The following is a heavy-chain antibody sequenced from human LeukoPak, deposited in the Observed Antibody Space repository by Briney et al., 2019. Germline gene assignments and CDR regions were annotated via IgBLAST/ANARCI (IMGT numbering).Heavy chain of an antibody. CDR1: GYSFTSYW. J-gene: IGHJ4*02. Sequence: GESLKISCKGSGYSFTSYWIGWVRQVPGKGLEWMGIIYPGDSDTRYSPSFQGQVTISADKSISTAYLQWSSLKASDTAMYYCARSPRAESIGQWLAHYWGQGTLVTVSS. CDR2: IYPGDSDT. CDR3: ARSPRAESIGQWLAHY. V-gene: IGHV5-51*01. D-gene: IGHD6-19*01.